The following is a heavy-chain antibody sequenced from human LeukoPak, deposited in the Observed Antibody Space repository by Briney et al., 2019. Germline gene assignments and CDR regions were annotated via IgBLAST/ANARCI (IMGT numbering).Heavy chain of an antibody. J-gene: IGHJ5*02. Sequence: SGTLSLTCTVSGGSVNSGDSYWGWIRQPPGKGLEWIGSFYYSGSTYYHPSLKSRVTIFVDTSKNQVSLKLSSVTAADTAVYYCARLDPEYGCSGFSHWIDPWGQGTLVTVSS. CDR1: GGSVNSGDSY. CDR2: FYYSGST. CDR3: ARLDPEYGCSGFSHWIDP. V-gene: IGHV4-39*01. D-gene: IGHD3-22*01.